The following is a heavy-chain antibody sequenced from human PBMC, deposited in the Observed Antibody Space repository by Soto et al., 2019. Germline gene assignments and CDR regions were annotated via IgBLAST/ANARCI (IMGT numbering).Heavy chain of an antibody. J-gene: IGHJ5*02. V-gene: IGHV4-59*01. Sequence: ATLSLNCPLPFCSICSNYWSWIRQPPGKGLEWIGYIYYSGSTNYNPSLKSRVTISVDTSKNQFSLKLSSVTAADTAVYYCARRFDPWGQGTLVTIS. CDR3: ARRFDP. CDR1: FCSICSNY. CDR2: IYYSGST.